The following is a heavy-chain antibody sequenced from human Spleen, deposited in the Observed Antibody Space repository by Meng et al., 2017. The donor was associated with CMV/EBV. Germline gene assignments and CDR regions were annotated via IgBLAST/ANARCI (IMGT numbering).Heavy chain of an antibody. CDR1: GYSFTSYW. J-gene: IGHJ4*02. CDR2: IVVGSGNT. V-gene: IGHV1-58*02. CDR3: AAEGIHGPDGPHTVVY. D-gene: IGHD1-14*01. Sequence: KISCKGSGYSFTSYWIGWVRPARGQRLEWIGWIVVGSGNTNYAQKFQERVTITRDMSTSTAYMELSSLRSEDTAVYYCAAEGIHGPDGPHTVVYWGQGTLVTVSS.